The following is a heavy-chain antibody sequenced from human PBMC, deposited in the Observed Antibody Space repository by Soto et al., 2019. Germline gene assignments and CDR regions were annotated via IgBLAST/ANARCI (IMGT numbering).Heavy chain of an antibody. CDR3: ARHCSGGNCSLGPYYHYGMDV. CDR2: IIPSFGTT. J-gene: IGHJ6*02. Sequence: QVQLVQSGAEVKRPGSSVKVSCKASGGAFTSYALSWVRQAPGQGLEWMGGIIPSFGTTNYAPKFQDRLTFTADQSTNTAYMELSSLTSEDTAVYFCARHCSGGNCSLGPYYHYGMDVWGPGTTVTVSS. D-gene: IGHD2-15*01. CDR1: GGAFTSYA. V-gene: IGHV1-69*12.